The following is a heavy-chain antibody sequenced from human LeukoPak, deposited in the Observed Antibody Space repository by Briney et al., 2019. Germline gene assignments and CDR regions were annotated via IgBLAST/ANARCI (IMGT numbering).Heavy chain of an antibody. D-gene: IGHD3-10*01. CDR1: GFTFSSYW. J-gene: IGHJ4*02. CDR3: VRGGQGFGY. CDR2: INSDGSST. Sequence: GGSLRLSCAASGFTFSSYWMHWVRQAPGKGLVWVSRINSDGSSTSYADSVKGRFTISRDNAKNSLYLQMNSLRDEDTALYYCVRGGQGFGYWGQGTLVTVSS. V-gene: IGHV3-74*01.